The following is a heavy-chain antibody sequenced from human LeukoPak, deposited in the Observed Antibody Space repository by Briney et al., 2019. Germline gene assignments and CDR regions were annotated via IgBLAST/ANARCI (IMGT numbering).Heavy chain of an antibody. Sequence: SETLSLTCAVYGGSFSDYYWSWIRQPPGKGLDWIGEVNDSGSTKYNPSLKSRVSISVDTSKNQFSLKLSSVTAADTAVYYCARGPKPTVPTFKTFYYTGMDVWGQGTTVPVSS. J-gene: IGHJ6*02. D-gene: IGHD4-17*01. V-gene: IGHV4-34*01. CDR1: GGSFSDYY. CDR2: VNDSGST. CDR3: ARGPKPTVPTFKTFYYTGMDV.